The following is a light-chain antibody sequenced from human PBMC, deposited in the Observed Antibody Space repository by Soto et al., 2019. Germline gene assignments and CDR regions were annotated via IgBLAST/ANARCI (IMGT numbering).Light chain of an antibody. CDR3: QQYISYSPWT. CDR2: DAS. J-gene: IGKJ1*01. CDR1: QRISSW. V-gene: IGKV1-5*01. Sequence: DVQMTQSPSTLSASVGDRVTITCRASQRISSWLAWYQQKPGKAPNLLIYDASTLESGVPSRFSGSGSGTEFTLIISSLQPDDFATYYCQQYISYSPWTFDQGTKVEIK.